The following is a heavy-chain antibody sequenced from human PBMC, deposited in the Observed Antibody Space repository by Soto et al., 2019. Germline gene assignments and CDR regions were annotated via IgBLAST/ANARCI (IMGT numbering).Heavy chain of an antibody. V-gene: IGHV1-46*01. CDR1: GYTFTSYY. Sequence: ASVKVSCKASGYTFTSYYMHWVRQAPGQGLEWMGIINPSGGSTSYAQKFQGRVTMTRDTSTSTVYMELSSLRSEDTAVYYCARERAPNYYDSSGHDAFDIWGQGTMVTV. J-gene: IGHJ3*02. CDR3: ARERAPNYYDSSGHDAFDI. CDR2: INPSGGST. D-gene: IGHD3-22*01.